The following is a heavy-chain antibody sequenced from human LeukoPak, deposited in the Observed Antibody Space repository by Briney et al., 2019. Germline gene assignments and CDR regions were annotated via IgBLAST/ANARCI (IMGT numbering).Heavy chain of an antibody. CDR2: IYYSGNT. CDR3: ARSSKTQWLSPGDGFDI. Sequence: PSETLSLTCTVSGGSISSGDYYWSWIRQPPGKGLEWIGYIYYSGNTYYNPSLRSRVTISVDTSKNQFSLKFTSMTAADTAVYYCARSSKTQWLSPGDGFDIWGRGTLVTVPS. J-gene: IGHJ3*02. CDR1: GGSISSGDYY. V-gene: IGHV4-30-4*01. D-gene: IGHD6-19*01.